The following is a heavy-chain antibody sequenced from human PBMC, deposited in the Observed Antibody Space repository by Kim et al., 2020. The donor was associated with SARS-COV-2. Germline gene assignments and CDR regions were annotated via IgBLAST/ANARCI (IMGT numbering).Heavy chain of an antibody. CDR1: GFTFSSYG. CDR3: AKEGETAAYYYSYGIDV. J-gene: IGHJ6*02. Sequence: GGSLRLSCAASGFTFSSYGMHWVRQGPGKGLEWVAVMSYDGNKKFYVDSVKGRFTISRDNSKSTLFLQMNSLRAEDTAVYYCAKEGETAAYYYSYGIDVWGQGTTVTVSS. D-gene: IGHD3-16*01. V-gene: IGHV3-30*18. CDR2: MSYDGNKK.